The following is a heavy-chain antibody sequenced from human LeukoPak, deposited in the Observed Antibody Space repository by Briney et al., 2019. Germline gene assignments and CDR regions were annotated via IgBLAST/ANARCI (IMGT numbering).Heavy chain of an antibody. V-gene: IGHV3-73*01. D-gene: IGHD2-2*02. CDR1: GFTFSGSA. CDR2: IRSKANSYAT. CDR3: TRSTHPVPAAISSYYYMDV. J-gene: IGHJ6*03. Sequence: PGGSLRLSCAASGFTFSGSAMHWGRQASGIGLEWVGRIRSKANSYATAYAASVKGRFTISRDDSKNTAYLQMNSLKTEDTAVYYCTRSTHPVPAAISSYYYMDVWGKGTTVTVSS.